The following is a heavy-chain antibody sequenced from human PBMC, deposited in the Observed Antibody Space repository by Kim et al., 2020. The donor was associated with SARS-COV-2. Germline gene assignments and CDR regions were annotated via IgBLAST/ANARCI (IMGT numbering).Heavy chain of an antibody. J-gene: IGHJ3*01. CDR3: ARGRLSADAFDV. D-gene: IGHD1-1*01. CDR2: ISTSTGDT. V-gene: IGHV1-18*04. CDR1: GYTFSKFD. Sequence: ASVKVSCKASGYTFSKFDIHWVRQTPGQGLEWVGRISTSTGDTNYIQKLQGRVSMITDISTSTVYMELTSLRSDDTAVYYCARGRLSADAFDVWGQGTLV.